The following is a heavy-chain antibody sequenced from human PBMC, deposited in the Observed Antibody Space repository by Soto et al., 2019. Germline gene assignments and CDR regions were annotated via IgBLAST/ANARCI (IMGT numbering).Heavy chain of an antibody. Sequence: SETLSLTCTVSGGSISSGDYYWSWIRQPPGKGLEWIGYIYYSGSTYYNPSLKSRVTISVHTSKNQFSLKLSSVTAADTAVYYCAREGRRGYSGYFDYWGQGTLVTVSS. V-gene: IGHV4-30-4*01. CDR1: GGSISSGDYY. J-gene: IGHJ4*02. CDR3: AREGRRGYSGYFDY. D-gene: IGHD5-12*01. CDR2: IYYSGST.